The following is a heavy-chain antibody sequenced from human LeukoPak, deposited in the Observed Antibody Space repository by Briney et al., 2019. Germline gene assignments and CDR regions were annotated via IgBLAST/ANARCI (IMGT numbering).Heavy chain of an antibody. CDR2: IYYSGST. D-gene: IGHD6-19*01. J-gene: IGHJ4*02. V-gene: IGHV4-30-4*01. Sequence: PSQTLSHTCTVSGGSISSGDYYWSWIRQPPGKGLEWIGYIYYSGSTYYNPSLKSRVTISVDTSKNQFSLKLSSVTAADTAVYYCARVSNRYSSGWYLDYWGQGTLVTVSS. CDR1: GGSISSGDYY. CDR3: ARVSNRYSSGWYLDY.